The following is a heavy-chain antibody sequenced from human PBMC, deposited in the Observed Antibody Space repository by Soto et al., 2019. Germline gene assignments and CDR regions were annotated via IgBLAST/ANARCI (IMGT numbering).Heavy chain of an antibody. D-gene: IGHD5-12*01. CDR3: VRDAPIGSVFSGYDAIDS. Sequence: QVQLEQSGTEVKKPGSSVKVSCKASGGTFSTSTFTWVRQAPGQGLEWMGRIIPIFGTGDYAPKFQGRVLNTADKSKSTVYVGVSGLKAEGTAVFFLVRDAPIGSVFSGYDAIDSWCEGTLVTVAS. CDR2: IIPIFGTG. V-gene: IGHV1-69*08. CDR1: GGTFSTST. J-gene: IGHJ4*02.